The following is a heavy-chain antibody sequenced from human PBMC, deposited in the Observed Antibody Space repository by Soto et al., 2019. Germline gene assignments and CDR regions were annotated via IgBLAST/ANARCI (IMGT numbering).Heavy chain of an antibody. CDR3: AHGTFGGIIVAGAMDV. Sequence: SGPTLVNPSQTLTLTCTFSGFSLSSTGVGVAWIRQPPGKALEWLAVIYWDDDKRYSTYLKNRLTVSKDTSKNQVVLTMTNVAPADTATYYCAHGTFGGIIVAGAMDVWGQGTTVTVS. CDR2: IYWDDDK. V-gene: IGHV2-5*02. CDR1: GFSLSSTGVG. D-gene: IGHD3-16*02. J-gene: IGHJ6*02.